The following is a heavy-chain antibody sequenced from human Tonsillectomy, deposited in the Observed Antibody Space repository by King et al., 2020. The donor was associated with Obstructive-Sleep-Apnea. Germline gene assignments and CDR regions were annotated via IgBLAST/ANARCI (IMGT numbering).Heavy chain of an antibody. CDR3: AKDIVRGVRRGYYYYYGMDV. CDR1: GLIFDDYA. J-gene: IGHJ6*02. D-gene: IGHD3-10*01. CDR2: ISWNSGSI. V-gene: IGHV3-9*01. Sequence: EWQLVQSGGGLVQPGRSLRLSCAASGLIFDDYAMHWVRQAPGKGLEWVSGISWNSGSIGCAASVKGRFTISRDNAKNSLYLQMNSLRAEDTALYYCAKDIVRGVRRGYYYYYGMDVWGQGTTVAVSS.